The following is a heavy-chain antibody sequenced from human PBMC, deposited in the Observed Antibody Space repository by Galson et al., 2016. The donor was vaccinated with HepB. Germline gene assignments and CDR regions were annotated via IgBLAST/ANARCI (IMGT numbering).Heavy chain of an antibody. J-gene: IGHJ6*02. V-gene: IGHV3-7*01. Sequence: SLRLSCAASGFAFRTYSMNWVRQTPGKGLEWVADIKQDGRDEDYLGSVRGRFTISRDNAKNSLYLQMNSLRAEDTAVYFCARGAGQRVLRYYHGMDVWGQGTTVTVSS. CDR3: ARGAGQRVLRYYHGMDV. D-gene: IGHD4/OR15-4a*01. CDR1: GFAFRTYS. CDR2: IKQDGRDE.